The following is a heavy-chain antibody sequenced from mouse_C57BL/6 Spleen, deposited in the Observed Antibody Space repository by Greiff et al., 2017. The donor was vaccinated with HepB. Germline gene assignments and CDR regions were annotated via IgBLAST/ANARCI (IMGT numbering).Heavy chain of an antibody. D-gene: IGHD1-1*01. CDR2: IDPENGDT. J-gene: IGHJ3*01. CDR1: GFNIKDDY. V-gene: IGHV14-4*01. CDR3: TVVLLRSAWFAY. Sequence: EVQVVESGAELVRPGASVKLSCTASGFNIKDDYMHWVKQRPEQGLEWIGWIDPENGDTEYASKFQGKATITADTSSNTAYLQLSSLTSEDTAVYYCTVVLLRSAWFAYWGQGTLVTVSA.